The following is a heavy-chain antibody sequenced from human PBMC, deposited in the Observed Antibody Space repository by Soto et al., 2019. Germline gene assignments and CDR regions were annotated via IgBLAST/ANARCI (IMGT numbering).Heavy chain of an antibody. CDR1: GFTFNNDA. J-gene: IGHJ4*02. V-gene: IGHV3-23*01. CDR3: AKGRGGSGSLTPRVDF. D-gene: IGHD3-10*01. CDR2: ISGGCDTT. Sequence: EVQLLESGGGLVQPGGSLRLSCAASGFTFNNDAMTWVRQAPGKGLEWVSAISGGCDTTSYADSAKGRFSVSRDGSKNTLYLQMSSLRAEDTALYYCAKGRGGSGSLTPRVDFWGQGTLVTVSS.